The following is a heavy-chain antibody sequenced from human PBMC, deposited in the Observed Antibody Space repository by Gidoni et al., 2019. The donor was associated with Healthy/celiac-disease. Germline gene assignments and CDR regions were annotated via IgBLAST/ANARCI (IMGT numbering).Heavy chain of an antibody. J-gene: IGHJ4*02. CDR1: GFTFSSYE. D-gene: IGHD1-1*01. Sequence: EVQLVESGGGLVQPGGSLRLSCAASGFTFSSYEMNWVRQAPGKGLEWVSYISSSGSTIYYADSVKGRFTISRDNAKNSLYLQMNSLRAEDTAVYYCAREEPGTTQSDYWGQGTLVTVSS. V-gene: IGHV3-48*03. CDR3: AREEPGTTQSDY. CDR2: ISSSGSTI.